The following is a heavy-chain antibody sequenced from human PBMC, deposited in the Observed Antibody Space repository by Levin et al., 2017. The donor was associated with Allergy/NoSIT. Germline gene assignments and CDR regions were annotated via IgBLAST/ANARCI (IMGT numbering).Heavy chain of an antibody. CDR3: ARDSMGIAVAGRLLDY. CDR2: INEDGSEK. V-gene: IGHV3-7*01. J-gene: IGHJ4*02. D-gene: IGHD6-19*01. CDR1: GFTFRSYW. Sequence: GESLKISCEASGFTFRSYWMSWVRQAPGKGLEWVANINEDGSEKYYVDSVKGRFTISRDNAKNSLFLQMDSLRAEDTAVYYCARDSMGIAVAGRLLDYWGQGTLVTVSS.